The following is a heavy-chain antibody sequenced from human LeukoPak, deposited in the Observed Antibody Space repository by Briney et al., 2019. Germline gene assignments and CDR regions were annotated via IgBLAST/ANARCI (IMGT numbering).Heavy chain of an antibody. V-gene: IGHV1-69*06. D-gene: IGHD3-10*01. J-gene: IGHJ6*04. CDR1: GGTFSSYA. CDR2: IIPIFGTA. Sequence: ASVKVSCKASGGTFSSYAISWVRQAPGQGLEWMGGIIPIFGTANYAQKFQGRVTITADKSTSTAYMELSGLRSEDTAVYYCARITFPELWFGELSTNYGMDVWGKGTTVTVSS. CDR3: ARITFPELWFGELSTNYGMDV.